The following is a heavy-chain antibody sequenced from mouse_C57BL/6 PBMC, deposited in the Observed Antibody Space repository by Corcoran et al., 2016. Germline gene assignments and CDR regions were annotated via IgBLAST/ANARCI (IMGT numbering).Heavy chain of an antibody. CDR1: GYTFTTYG. CDR3: ARDSNWYFYV. V-gene: IGHV9-3*01. CDR2: MNIYSGVP. D-gene: IGHD2-5*01. J-gene: IGHJ1*03. Sequence: QIQXVQSGPELKKPGETVKISCKASGYTFTTYGMSWMKQAPGKGLKWMGWMNIYSGVPTYADDFKGRFALSLETSASTAYLEINNLKSEDTATYFCARDSNWYFYVWGIATTVTVSS.